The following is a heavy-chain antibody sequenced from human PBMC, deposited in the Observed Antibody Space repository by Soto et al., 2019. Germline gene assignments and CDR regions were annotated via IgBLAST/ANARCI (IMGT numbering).Heavy chain of an antibody. V-gene: IGHV1-18*04. CDR1: GYAFSDHG. Sequence: QVRLVLSGDELKKPGASMKVSCKASGYAFSDHGISWVRQAPGQGREWIGWISAYNGNTNYAQKFQGRVTVTTDASTATGYMEVRSLTSDDTAVYYCARDHRYSSSFFDSWSQGPLITVSS. CDR2: ISAYNGNT. J-gene: IGHJ4*02. D-gene: IGHD6-6*01. CDR3: ARDHRYSSSFFDS.